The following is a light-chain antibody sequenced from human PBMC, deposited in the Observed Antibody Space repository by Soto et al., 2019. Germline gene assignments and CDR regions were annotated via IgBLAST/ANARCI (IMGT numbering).Light chain of an antibody. CDR1: QSVSSY. V-gene: IGKV3-11*01. Sequence: EIVLTQSPATLSLSPGERATLSCRASQSVSSYLAWYQQKPGRAPRLLIYDASNMPTGIPARFSGSGSGTDFTLTISTLEPEDFEVYYCQQSYNSWTLGQGTTVDIK. J-gene: IGKJ1*01. CDR3: QQSYNSWT. CDR2: DAS.